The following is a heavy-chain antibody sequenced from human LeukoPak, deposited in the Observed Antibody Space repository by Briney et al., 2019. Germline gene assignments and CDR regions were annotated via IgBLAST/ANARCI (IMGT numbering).Heavy chain of an antibody. D-gene: IGHD2/OR15-2a*01. J-gene: IGHJ3*01. V-gene: IGHV3-53*01. CDR2: IYSGGST. Sequence: GGSLRLSCAASGFTVSSNYMSWVRQAPGKGLEWVSVIYSGGSTYYADSVKGRFTISRDNSKNTLYLQMNSLRAEDTAVYYCARTFYDTLDSDAFDFWGQGTMVIVSS. CDR1: GFTVSSNY. CDR3: ARTFYDTLDSDAFDF.